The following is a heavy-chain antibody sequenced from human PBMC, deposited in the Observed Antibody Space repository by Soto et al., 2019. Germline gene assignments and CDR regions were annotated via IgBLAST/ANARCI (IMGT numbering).Heavy chain of an antibody. V-gene: IGHV4-34*01. D-gene: IGHD6-19*01. J-gene: IGHJ3*01. CDR1: GGSFSGYF. CDR3: ARGGSSDWQVAFDF. Sequence: PSETLSLTCAVYGGSFSGYFWNWIRQTPVKGLEWIGKVNHNGRNNYNPSLKSRVTISLDMSKNQISLKLTSVTAADTAVYYCARGGSSDWQVAFDFWGQGTIVTVSS. CDR2: VNHNGRN.